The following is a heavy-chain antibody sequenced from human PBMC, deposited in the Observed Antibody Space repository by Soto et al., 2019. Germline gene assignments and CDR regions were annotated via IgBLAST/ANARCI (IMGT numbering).Heavy chain of an antibody. CDR3: AGMPYTSGLRFDP. V-gene: IGHV4-30-2*01. CDR2: IYQSGVT. D-gene: IGHD6-19*01. Sequence: SETRSLTCSMSGDSYSISSYSGSGIRQPPGKALQWIGFIYQSGVTSYNPPLASRVSISLDRSNNQCSLKLKSVTAADTAVYFCAGMPYTSGLRFDPWGPGTLVTVSS. CDR1: GDSYSISSYS. J-gene: IGHJ5*02.